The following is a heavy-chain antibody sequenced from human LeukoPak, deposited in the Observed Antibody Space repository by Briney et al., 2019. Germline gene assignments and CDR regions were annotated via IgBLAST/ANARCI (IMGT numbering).Heavy chain of an antibody. V-gene: IGHV4-34*01. CDR3: ARVIGSDTRDYYLGY. D-gene: IGHD2-2*01. CDR2: IKSTGTTNWIWETKHSEST. Sequence: PETLSLTCAVYGGSFSGYYWSWIRQSPGKGLEWIGEIKSTGTTNWIWETKHSESTNYNPSLKSRVTISADTSKNQFSLKLTSVTAADTAVYYCARVIGSDTRDYYLGYWGQGTLVTVYS. CDR1: GGSFSGYY. J-gene: IGHJ4*02.